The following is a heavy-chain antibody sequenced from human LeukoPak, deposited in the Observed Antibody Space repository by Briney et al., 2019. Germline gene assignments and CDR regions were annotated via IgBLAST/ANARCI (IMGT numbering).Heavy chain of an antibody. CDR2: INHSGST. V-gene: IGHV4-34*01. CDR3: ASYGVRSGRID. D-gene: IGHD3-10*01. CDR1: GGSFSGYY. J-gene: IGHJ4*02. Sequence: SETLSLTCVVYGGSFSGYYWSWIRQPPGKGLEWIGEINHSGSTNYNPSLKSRVTISVDTSKNQFSLKLSSVTAADTAVYYCASYGVRSGRIDWGQGTLVTVSS.